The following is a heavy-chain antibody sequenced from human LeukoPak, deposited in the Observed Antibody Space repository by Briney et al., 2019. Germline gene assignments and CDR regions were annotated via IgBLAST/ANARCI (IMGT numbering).Heavy chain of an antibody. D-gene: IGHD3-22*01. V-gene: IGHV1-2*02. J-gene: IGHJ4*02. CDR1: GYTFTGYY. CDR3: ARFSIPTYYYDSSGSRTYYFDY. CDR2: INPNSGGT. Sequence: ASVKVSCKASGYTFTGYYMHWVRQAPGQGLEWMGWINPNSGGTNYAQKFQGRVTMTRDTSISTAYMELSRLRSDDTAVYYCARFSIPTYYYDSSGSRTYYFDYWGQGTLVTVSS.